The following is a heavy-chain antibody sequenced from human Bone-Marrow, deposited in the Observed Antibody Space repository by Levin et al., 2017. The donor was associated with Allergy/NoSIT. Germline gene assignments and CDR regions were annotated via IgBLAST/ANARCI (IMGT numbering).Heavy chain of an antibody. CDR2: ISHDGGKK. CDR1: GLTFRYHG. Sequence: PGGSLRLSCEASGLTFRYHGMHWVRQAPGKGLEWVAGISHDGGKKDHADSVKGRFTISRDNSKSTLYLQMNSLRGDDTAVYYCAKGDGDAPNYYLDYWGQGALVTVSS. J-gene: IGHJ4*02. D-gene: IGHD4-17*01. V-gene: IGHV3-30*18. CDR3: AKGDGDAPNYYLDY.